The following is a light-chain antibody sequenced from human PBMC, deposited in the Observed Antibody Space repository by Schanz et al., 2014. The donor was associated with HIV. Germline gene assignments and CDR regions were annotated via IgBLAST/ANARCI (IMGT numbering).Light chain of an antibody. CDR1: SSDIGYYKR. Sequence: QSVLTQPPSASGSPGQSVTISCTGTSSDIGYYKRVSWYQQPPGTAPKLMIYEVSKRPSGVPDRFSGSKSGNTASLTVSGLQAEDEADYYCSSHAGSDKFGIFGGGTKLTVL. V-gene: IGLV2-8*01. J-gene: IGLJ2*01. CDR2: EVS. CDR3: SSHAGSDKFGI.